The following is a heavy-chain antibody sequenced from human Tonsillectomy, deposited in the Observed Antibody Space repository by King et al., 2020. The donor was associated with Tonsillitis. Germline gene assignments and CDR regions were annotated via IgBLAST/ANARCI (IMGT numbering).Heavy chain of an antibody. D-gene: IGHD2-2*02. Sequence: QLQESGPGLVKPSQTLSLTCTVSGGSISSGNYYWSWIRQPAGKGLEWIGRIYTSGSTNYNPSLKSRVTISVDTSKNQFSLKLSSVTAADTAVYYCAREGYCSSTSCYTFSYYYYYMDVWGKGTTVTVSS. V-gene: IGHV4-61*02. J-gene: IGHJ6*03. CDR2: IYTSGST. CDR1: GGSISSGNYY. CDR3: AREGYCSSTSCYTFSYYYYYMDV.